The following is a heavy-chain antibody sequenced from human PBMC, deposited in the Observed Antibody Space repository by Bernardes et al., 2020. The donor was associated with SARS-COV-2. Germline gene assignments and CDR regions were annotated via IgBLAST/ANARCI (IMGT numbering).Heavy chain of an antibody. J-gene: IGHJ4*02. CDR2: IKQDGNER. D-gene: IGHD3-16*01. V-gene: IGHV3-7*01. CDR1: GFNVSDYW. Sequence: GGSLSLSRSVPGFNVSDYWMSWVRPAPGKGLEWVANIKQDGNERHYLDSVEGRFTISRDNVKNSLYLQMNSLRAEDTAVYYCARDLAYFDYIWGRMGHWGQGTLVTVSS. CDR3: ARDLAYFDYIWGRMGH.